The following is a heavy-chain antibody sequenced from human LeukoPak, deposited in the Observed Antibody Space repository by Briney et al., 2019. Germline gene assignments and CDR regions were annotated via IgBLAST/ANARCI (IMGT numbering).Heavy chain of an antibody. J-gene: IGHJ4*02. CDR2: INPSDGST. CDR3: ARDKYSRSWLFDY. D-gene: IGHD6-13*01. Sequence: ASVKVSCKASGYTFTHYYLHWVRHAPGQGLECMGIINPSDGSTSYAQKFQGRVTMTRDTSTSTVYMELCSLRSADTAVYYCARDKYSRSWLFDYWGQGTLVTVSS. CDR1: GYTFTHYY. V-gene: IGHV1-46*01.